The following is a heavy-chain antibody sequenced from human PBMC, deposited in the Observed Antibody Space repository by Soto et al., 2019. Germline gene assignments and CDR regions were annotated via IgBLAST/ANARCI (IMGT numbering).Heavy chain of an antibody. D-gene: IGHD6-19*01. V-gene: IGHV3-33*01. CDR2: IWYDGSNK. CDR3: VRDYFRYSSGWFFDY. Sequence: GGSLRLSCAASGFTFSSYGMHWVRQAPGKGLEWVAVIWYDGSNKYYAGSVKGRFTISRDNSKNTRYLQMNSLRAEDTAVYYCVRDYFRYSSGWFFDYWRQGTLVTVSS. CDR1: GFTFSSYG. J-gene: IGHJ4*02.